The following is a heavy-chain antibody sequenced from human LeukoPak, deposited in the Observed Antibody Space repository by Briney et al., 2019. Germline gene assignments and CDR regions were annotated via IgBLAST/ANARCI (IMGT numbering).Heavy chain of an antibody. D-gene: IGHD3-22*01. CDR3: AKEALDYDSSGYYNRYFAL. Sequence: GGSLRLSCAASGFTFSKYGMSWVRQAPGKGLEWVSAISGSGFSTYYADSVKGRFTISRDNLKNTLYLQTSSLSAEDTAVYYCAKEALDYDSSGYYNRYFALWAVAPWSLSPQ. CDR2: ISGSGFST. J-gene: IGHJ2*01. CDR1: GFTFSKYG. V-gene: IGHV3-23*01.